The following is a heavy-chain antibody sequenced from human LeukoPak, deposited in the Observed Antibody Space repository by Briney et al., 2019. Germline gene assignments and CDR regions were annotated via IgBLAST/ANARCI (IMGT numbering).Heavy chain of an antibody. J-gene: IGHJ3*02. CDR3: ARERGFVLRYFDRIEGDAFDI. Sequence: PGGSLRLSCAASGFTFSNYWMHWVRQGPGKGLVWVSRINTDGSTTTYADSVKGRFTISRDNAKNTLYLQMNSLRAEDTAVYYCARERGFVLRYFDRIEGDAFDIWGQGTMVTVSS. CDR2: INTDGSTT. CDR1: GFTFSNYW. V-gene: IGHV3-74*01. D-gene: IGHD3-9*01.